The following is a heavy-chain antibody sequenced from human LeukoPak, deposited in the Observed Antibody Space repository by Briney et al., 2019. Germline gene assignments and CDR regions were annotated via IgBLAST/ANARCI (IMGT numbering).Heavy chain of an antibody. CDR2: IYYSGST. V-gene: IGHV4-39*01. Sequence: SETLSLTCTVSGDSISRSTYYWGWLRQPPGKGLEWIGSIYYSGSTYYNPSLKSRVTISVDTSKNQFSLKLSSVTAADTAVYYCARHFGAARGYYYDSSGYYDYWGQGTLVTVSS. D-gene: IGHD3-22*01. CDR1: GDSISRSTYY. CDR3: ARHFGAARGYYYDSSGYYDY. J-gene: IGHJ4*02.